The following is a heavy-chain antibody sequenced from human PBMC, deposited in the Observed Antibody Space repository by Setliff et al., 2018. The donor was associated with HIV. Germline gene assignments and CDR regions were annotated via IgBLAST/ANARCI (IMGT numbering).Heavy chain of an antibody. J-gene: IGHJ4*02. V-gene: IGHV4-61*09. Sequence: SETLSLTCTVTGGSISSGGHYWNWIRQPAGRGLEWIGHVYTSGSASYNPPLKSRVTISLDTSKNQFSLRLTSVAATDTAVYYCARDDRCSGDTCYYYWGQGALVTVSS. CDR2: VYTSGSA. CDR3: ARDDRCSGDTCYYY. D-gene: IGHD2-15*01. CDR1: GGSISSGGHY.